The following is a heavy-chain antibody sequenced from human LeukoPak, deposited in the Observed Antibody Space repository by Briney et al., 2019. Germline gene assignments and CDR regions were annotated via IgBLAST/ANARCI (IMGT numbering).Heavy chain of an antibody. CDR1: GGSINSYY. V-gene: IGHV4-59*08. CDR3: VRLNIKQGFDI. J-gene: IGHJ3*02. D-gene: IGHD2/OR15-2a*01. CDR2: IYYSGST. Sequence: SETLSLTCTVSGGSINSYYWSWIRQPPGKGLEWIGYIYYSGSTNYNPSLKSRVTMSVDTSENQFSLKLTSVTAADTAVYYCVRLNIKQGFDIWGQGTMVTVSS.